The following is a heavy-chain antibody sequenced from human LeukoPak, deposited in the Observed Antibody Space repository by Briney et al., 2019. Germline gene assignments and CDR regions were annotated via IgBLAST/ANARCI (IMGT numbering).Heavy chain of an antibody. Sequence: ASVKVSCKASGGTFSSYAISWVRQAPGQGLEWMVGIIPIFGTANYAQKFQGRVTITTDESTSTAYMELSSLRSEDTAVYYCARVTLPTYCYDSSGYYHTGFDYWGQGTLVTVSS. CDR3: ARVTLPTYCYDSSGYYHTGFDY. J-gene: IGHJ4*02. CDR1: GGTFSSYA. D-gene: IGHD3-22*01. V-gene: IGHV1-69*05. CDR2: IIPIFGTA.